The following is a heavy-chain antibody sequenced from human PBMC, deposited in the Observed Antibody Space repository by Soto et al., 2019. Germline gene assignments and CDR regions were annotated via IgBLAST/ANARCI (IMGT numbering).Heavy chain of an antibody. D-gene: IGHD3-10*01. CDR3: AHLLLWFGQVRRYYYYMDV. CDR2: IYWDDDK. V-gene: IGHV2-5*02. Sequence: SGPTLVNPTQTLTLTCTFPGFSLSTSGVAVGWIRQPPGKALEWLALIYWDDDKRYSPSLKSRLTITKDTSNNQVVLTLTNMDPVDTATYYCAHLLLWFGQVRRYYYYMDVWGKGTTVTVSS. CDR1: GFSLSTSGVA. J-gene: IGHJ6*03.